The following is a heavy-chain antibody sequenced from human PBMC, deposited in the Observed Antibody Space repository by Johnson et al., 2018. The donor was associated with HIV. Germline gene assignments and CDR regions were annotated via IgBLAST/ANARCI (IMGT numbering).Heavy chain of an antibody. CDR1: GFTFSDYY. J-gene: IGHJ3*02. D-gene: IGHD6-19*01. V-gene: IGHV3-11*04. Sequence: VQLVESGGGLVKPGGSLRLSFAASGFTFSDYYMSWIRQAPGKGLEWVSYISSSGSTIYYADSVKGRFTISRDNAKNSLYLQMNSLRAEDTAVYYCASRYSSGRADAFDIWGQGTMVTVSS. CDR2: ISSSGSTI. CDR3: ASRYSSGRADAFDI.